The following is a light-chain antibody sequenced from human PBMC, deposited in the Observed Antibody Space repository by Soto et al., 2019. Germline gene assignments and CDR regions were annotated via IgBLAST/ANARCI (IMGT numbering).Light chain of an antibody. Sequence: QSALTQPASVSGSPGQSISISCTGTSSDVGSYNLVSWYQQHPGEAPKLMIYEVTKRPSGVSDRFSGSKSGNTASLTISGLQAEDEADYYCCSYASSSTPYVFRTGTKVTVL. CDR2: EVT. V-gene: IGLV2-23*02. CDR3: CSYASSSTPYV. J-gene: IGLJ1*01. CDR1: SSDVGSYNL.